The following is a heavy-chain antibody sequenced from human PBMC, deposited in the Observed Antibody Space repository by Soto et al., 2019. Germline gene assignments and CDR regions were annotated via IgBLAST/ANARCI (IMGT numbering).Heavy chain of an antibody. CDR1: GFTFSSYA. D-gene: IGHD6-19*01. CDR2: ISGSGGST. Sequence: GGSLRLSCAASGFTFSSYAMSWVRQAPGKGLEWVSAISGSGGSTYYADSVKGRFTISRDNSKNTLYLQMNSLRAEDTAVYYCAKDRLEQWLVRSVDYWGQGTLVTVSS. J-gene: IGHJ4*02. V-gene: IGHV3-23*01. CDR3: AKDRLEQWLVRSVDY.